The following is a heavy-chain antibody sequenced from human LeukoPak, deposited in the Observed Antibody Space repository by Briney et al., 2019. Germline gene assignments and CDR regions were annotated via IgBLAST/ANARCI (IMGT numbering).Heavy chain of an antibody. Sequence: APVKVSCKASGYTFTGYYMHWVRQAPGQGLEWMGWINPNSGGTNYAQKFQGRVTMTRDTSISTAYMELSRLRSDDTAVYYCARDESYYYDSSGYYRTDAFDIWGQGTMVTVSS. CDR3: ARDESYYYDSSGYYRTDAFDI. D-gene: IGHD3-22*01. J-gene: IGHJ3*02. V-gene: IGHV1-2*02. CDR1: GYTFTGYY. CDR2: INPNSGGT.